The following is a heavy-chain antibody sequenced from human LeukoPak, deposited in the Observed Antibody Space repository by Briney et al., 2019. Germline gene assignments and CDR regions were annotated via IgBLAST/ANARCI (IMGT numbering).Heavy chain of an antibody. CDR2: ISGDGGST. CDR3: AKDKFTALWFGELFT. J-gene: IGHJ4*02. V-gene: IGHV3-43*02. CDR1: GFTFDDYA. D-gene: IGHD3-10*01. Sequence: GGSLRLSCAASGFTFDDYAMHWVRQAPGKGLEWVSLISGDGGSTYYADSVKGRFTISRDNSKNSLYLQMNSLRTEDTALYYCAKDKFTALWFGELFTWGQGTLVTVSS.